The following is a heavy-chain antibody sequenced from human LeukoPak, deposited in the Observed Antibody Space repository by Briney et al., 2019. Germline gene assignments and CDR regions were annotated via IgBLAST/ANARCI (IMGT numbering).Heavy chain of an antibody. V-gene: IGHV3-33*01. CDR2: IWNDGSYK. CDR3: TRGRGGSPGCYIIDN. CDR1: GFTFSSHG. J-gene: IGHJ4*02. Sequence: RSLRLSCEASGFTFSSHGMHWVRQAPGKGLEWVAVIWNDGSYKYYADSVEGRFTVSRDNSKNTLYLQMDSLRAEDTALYYCTRGRGGSPGCYIIDNWGQGTLVTVSS. D-gene: IGHD2-15*01.